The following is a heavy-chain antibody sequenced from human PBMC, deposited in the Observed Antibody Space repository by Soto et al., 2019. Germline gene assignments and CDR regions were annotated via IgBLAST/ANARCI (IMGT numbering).Heavy chain of an antibody. J-gene: IGHJ5*02. Sequence: ASVKVSCKASGYTFTSYGISWVRQAPGQGLEWMGWISAYNGNTNYAQKLQGRVTMTTDTSTSTAYMELRSLRSDDTAVYYCARVPIVVVPAADDNWFDPWGQGTLVTVSS. CDR1: GYTFTSYG. V-gene: IGHV1-18*01. D-gene: IGHD2-2*01. CDR3: ARVPIVVVPAADDNWFDP. CDR2: ISAYNGNT.